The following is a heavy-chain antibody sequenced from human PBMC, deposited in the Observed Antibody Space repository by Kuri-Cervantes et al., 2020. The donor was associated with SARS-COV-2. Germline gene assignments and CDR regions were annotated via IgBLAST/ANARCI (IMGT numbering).Heavy chain of an antibody. V-gene: IGHV3-30-3*01. J-gene: IGHJ6*02. CDR2: ISYDGSNK. CDR1: GFTFSSYA. D-gene: IGHD2-2*01. Sequence: GESLKISCAASGFTFSSYAMHWVRQAPGKGLEWVAVISYDGSNKYYADSVKGRFTISRDNSKNTLYLQMNSLRAEDTAVYYCARDLSHIVVVPAATVSNSWSYGMDVWGQGTTVTVSS. CDR3: ARDLSHIVVVPAATVSNSWSYGMDV.